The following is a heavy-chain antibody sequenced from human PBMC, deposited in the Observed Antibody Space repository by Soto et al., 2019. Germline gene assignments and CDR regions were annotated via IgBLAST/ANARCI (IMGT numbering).Heavy chain of an antibody. CDR3: ARETTPTYYYDRSGSSFPGDFDY. V-gene: IGHV1-46*01. D-gene: IGHD3-22*01. Sequence: VASVKVSCKASGYTFTSYYMHWVRQAPGQGLEWMGIINPSGGSTSYAQKFQGRVTMTRDTSTSTVYMELSSLRSEDTAVYYCARETTPTYYYDRSGSSFPGDFDYWGQGTLVTVSS. CDR2: INPSGGST. J-gene: IGHJ4*02. CDR1: GYTFTSYY.